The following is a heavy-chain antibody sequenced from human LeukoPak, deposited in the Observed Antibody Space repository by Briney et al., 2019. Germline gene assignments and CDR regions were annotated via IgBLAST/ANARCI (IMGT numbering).Heavy chain of an antibody. CDR1: GYSISSGYY. Sequence: SETLSPTCAVSGYSISSGYYWGWIRQPPGKGLGWIGSIYHSGSTYYDPSLKSRVTISVDTSKNQFSLKLSSVTAADTAVYYCARTYSYGYVDYWGQGTLVTVSS. V-gene: IGHV4-38-2*01. D-gene: IGHD5-18*01. J-gene: IGHJ4*02. CDR2: IYHSGST. CDR3: ARTYSYGYVDY.